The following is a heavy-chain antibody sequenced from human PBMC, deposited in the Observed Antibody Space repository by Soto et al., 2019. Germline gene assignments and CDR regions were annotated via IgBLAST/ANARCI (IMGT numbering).Heavy chain of an antibody. CDR1: GITFSSYA. D-gene: IGHD3-10*01. CDR3: AKGPHYYGSGSQYGMDV. J-gene: IGHJ6*02. V-gene: IGHV3-23*01. Sequence: EVQLLESGGGLVQPGGSLKLSCAASGITFSSYAMSWVSQTPGKGLEWVSAISGSGGSTYYADSVKGRFTISRDNSKNPLYLQMNRLSAEDPAVYYCAKGPHYYGSGSQYGMDVWGQGTTVTVSS. CDR2: ISGSGGST.